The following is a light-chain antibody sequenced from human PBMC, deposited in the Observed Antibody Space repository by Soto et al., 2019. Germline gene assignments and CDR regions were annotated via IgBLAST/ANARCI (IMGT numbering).Light chain of an antibody. J-gene: IGKJ4*01. CDR1: QSVSSY. CDR2: DAS. Sequence: EIVLTQSPATLSLSPGERAILSCRASQSVSSYLAWYQQKPGQAPRLLIHDASNRATGIPARFSGSGSGTDFTLTISSVESEDFAVYYCQQGSNWPTFGGGTKVEIK. V-gene: IGKV3-11*01. CDR3: QQGSNWPT.